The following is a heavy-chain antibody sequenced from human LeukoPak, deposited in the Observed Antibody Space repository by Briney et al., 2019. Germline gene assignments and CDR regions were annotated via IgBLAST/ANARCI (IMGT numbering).Heavy chain of an antibody. CDR1: GYTFTGYY. Sequence: GASVKVSCKASGYTFTGYYMHWVRQAPGQGLEWMGYIYPNTGATKYAQKFQGRVTMTRDTSISTAYMELSGLRSDDTAVYYCGTLLSNGPFDYWGQGSLVTASS. CDR3: GTLLSNGPFDY. V-gene: IGHV1-2*02. CDR2: IYPNTGAT. J-gene: IGHJ4*02.